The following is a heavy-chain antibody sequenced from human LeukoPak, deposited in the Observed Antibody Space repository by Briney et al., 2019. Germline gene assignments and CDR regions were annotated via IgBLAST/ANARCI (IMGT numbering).Heavy chain of an antibody. V-gene: IGHV3-7*01. J-gene: IGHJ4*02. CDR3: ARDLASRYFDSSGLEAQPFDY. CDR2: IKQEGSEK. Sequence: GGSLRLSCAASGFTFSSYWMSWVRQAPGKGLEGVTNIKQEGSEKYYVDSVKGRFTISRDNAKNSLYLQMNSLRAEDTAVYSCARDLASRYFDSSGLEAQPFDYWGQGTLVTVSS. CDR1: GFTFSSYW. D-gene: IGHD3-9*01.